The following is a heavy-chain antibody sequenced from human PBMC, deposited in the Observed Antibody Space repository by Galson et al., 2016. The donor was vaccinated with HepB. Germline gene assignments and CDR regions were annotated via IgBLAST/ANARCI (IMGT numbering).Heavy chain of an antibody. CDR2: ISWNTGNK. CDR3: AKDLGKIVGTIAF. V-gene: IGHV3-9*01. D-gene: IGHD2-15*01. CDR1: GFTFGNYA. J-gene: IGHJ1*01. Sequence: SLRLSCAGSGFTFGNYAMHWVRQPPGKGLEWVSGISWNTGNKVYADSVRGRFTISRDNAKISLYLQMNSLRAEDTALYFCAKDLGKIVGTIAFWGQGALVTVPS.